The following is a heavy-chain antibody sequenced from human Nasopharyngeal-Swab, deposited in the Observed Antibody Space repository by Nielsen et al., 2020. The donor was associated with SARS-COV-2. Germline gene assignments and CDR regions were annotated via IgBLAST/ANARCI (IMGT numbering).Heavy chain of an antibody. CDR1: GFTFSDYY. D-gene: IGHD6-13*01. CDR3: ARGPHSSRGYYGMDV. J-gene: IGHJ6*02. CDR2: ISSSSSYT. V-gene: IGHV3-11*05. Sequence: GESLKISCAASGFTFSDYYMSWIRQAPGKGLEWVSYISSSSSYTNYADSVKGRFTISRDNAKNSLYLQMNSLRAEDTAVYYCARGPHSSRGYYGMDVWGPGTTVTVSS.